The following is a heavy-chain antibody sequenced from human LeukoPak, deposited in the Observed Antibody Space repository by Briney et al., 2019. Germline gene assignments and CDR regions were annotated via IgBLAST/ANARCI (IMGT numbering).Heavy chain of an antibody. CDR2: IVGSGTNT. CDR3: AKDSTIFGANTHFDY. D-gene: IGHD3-3*01. J-gene: IGHJ4*02. CDR1: AFTFSSYA. Sequence: PGGSLRLSCVGSAFTFSSYAMSWVRQAPGKGLEWVSAIVGSGTNTYYADFVKGRFTISRDNSKNTVYLQMNSLRADDTAVYYCAKDSTIFGANTHFDYWGQGTLVTVSS. V-gene: IGHV3-23*01.